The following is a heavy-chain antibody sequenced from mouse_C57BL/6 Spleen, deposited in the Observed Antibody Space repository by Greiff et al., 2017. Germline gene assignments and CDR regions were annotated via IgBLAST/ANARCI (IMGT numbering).Heavy chain of an antibody. CDR3: AGYGNYGFAY. Sequence: QVQLKQSGAELVRPGSSVKLSCKASGYTFTSYWMHWVKQRPIQGLEWIGNIDPSDSETHYNQKFKDKATLTVDKSSSTAYMQLSSLTSEDSAVYYCAGYGNYGFAYWGQGTLVTVSA. D-gene: IGHD2-1*01. CDR1: GYTFTSYW. V-gene: IGHV1-52*01. CDR2: IDPSDSET. J-gene: IGHJ3*01.